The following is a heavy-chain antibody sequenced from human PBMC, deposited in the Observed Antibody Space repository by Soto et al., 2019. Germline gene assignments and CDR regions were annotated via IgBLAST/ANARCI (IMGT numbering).Heavy chain of an antibody. D-gene: IGHD2-2*01. Sequence: APVKVSCKTPGYTFSIYSMHWVRQAPGQRLEWMAWISADNDNTIYSQRFQGRVTLTRDTSATTAYMELSSLRSEDTAVYYCARGYWSGTTRHGLGYWGQGTPGTLSS. CDR1: GYTFSIYS. V-gene: IGHV1-3*01. CDR2: ISADNDNT. J-gene: IGHJ4*02. CDR3: ARGYWSGTTRHGLGY.